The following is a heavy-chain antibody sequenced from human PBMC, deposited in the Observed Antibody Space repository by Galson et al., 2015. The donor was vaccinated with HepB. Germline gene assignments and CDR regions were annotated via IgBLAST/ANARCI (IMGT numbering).Heavy chain of an antibody. CDR3: ARVGYSSGWYGGSYYYYGMDV. J-gene: IGHJ6*02. D-gene: IGHD6-19*01. Sequence: SVKVSCKASGGTFSSYAISWVRQAPGQGLEWMGGIIPIFGTANYAQKFQGRVTITADESTSTAYMELSSLRSEDTAVYYCARVGYSSGWYGGSYYYYGMDVWGQGTTVTVSS. CDR2: IIPIFGTA. V-gene: IGHV1-69*13. CDR1: GGTFSSYA.